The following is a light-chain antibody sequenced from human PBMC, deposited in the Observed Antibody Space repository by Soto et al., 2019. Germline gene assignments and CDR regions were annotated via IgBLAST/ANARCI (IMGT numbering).Light chain of an antibody. V-gene: IGKV3-15*01. CDR2: GAS. J-gene: IGKJ5*01. CDR3: QQYNNWPLT. Sequence: EIVMTMSPAALSVSPGERATLSCRASQSVGSDLAWYQQKPGQPPRLLIYGASTRATGIPARFSGSGSGTEFTLTISSLQSEDFAIYYCQQYNNWPLTFGQGTRLEIK. CDR1: QSVGSD.